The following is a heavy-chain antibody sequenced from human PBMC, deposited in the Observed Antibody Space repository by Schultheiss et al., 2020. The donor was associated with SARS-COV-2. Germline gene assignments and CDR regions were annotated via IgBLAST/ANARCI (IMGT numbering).Heavy chain of an antibody. CDR1: GFTFSSYG. V-gene: IGHV3-30*03. CDR3: ATDLAGKEDH. J-gene: IGHJ4*02. CDR2: ISYDGSNK. D-gene: IGHD3-10*01. Sequence: GGSLRLSCAASGFTFSSYGMHWVRQAPGKGLEWVAVISYDGSNKYYADSVKGRFTISRDNSKNTLYLQMNSLRPEDTAVYYCATDLAGKEDHWGQGTLVTVSS.